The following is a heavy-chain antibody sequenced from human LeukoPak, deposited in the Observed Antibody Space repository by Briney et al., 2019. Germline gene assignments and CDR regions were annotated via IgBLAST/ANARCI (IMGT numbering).Heavy chain of an antibody. J-gene: IGHJ5*01. D-gene: IGHD4-17*01. CDR3: ASDGAAVTSDS. Sequence: SETLSLTCTVSGGSIRSSYYYWVWIRQFPGKELEWMGSIFYTGYTHYNPSLSSRVTMSLDTSKNQFSLRLTSVTAADTAVYFCASDGAAVTSDSWGQGTLVTVTS. CDR2: IFYTGYT. CDR1: GGSIRSSYYY. V-gene: IGHV4-39*07.